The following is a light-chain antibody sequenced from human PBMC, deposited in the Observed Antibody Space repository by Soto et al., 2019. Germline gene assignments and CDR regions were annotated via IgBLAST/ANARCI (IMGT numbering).Light chain of an antibody. CDR1: QIISSW. V-gene: IGKV1-5*01. Sequence: DIQMTQSPSTLSASVGDRVTITCRASQIISSWAWYHQRPGKAPNFLIYVDSTLKSGVPSRFSGSGSGTEFTLTISSLQPDDFGTYYCQQYNSYPWTFGQGTKVDIK. CDR2: VDS. J-gene: IGKJ1*01. CDR3: QQYNSYPWT.